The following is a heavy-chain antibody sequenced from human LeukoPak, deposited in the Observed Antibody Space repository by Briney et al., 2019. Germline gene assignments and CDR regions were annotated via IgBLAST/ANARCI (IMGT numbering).Heavy chain of an antibody. CDR1: GFTFSSYA. J-gene: IGHJ4*02. CDR2: ISTSGGST. V-gene: IGHV3-23*01. Sequence: QPGGSLRLSCAGSGFTFSSYAMTWVRQAPGKGLEWVSSISTSGGSTYYAESVKGRFTISRDNSKNTLYVQMNSLRAEDTAIYYCAKISPSDVTDYWGQGTLVTVSS. D-gene: IGHD3-10*02. CDR3: AKISPSDVTDY.